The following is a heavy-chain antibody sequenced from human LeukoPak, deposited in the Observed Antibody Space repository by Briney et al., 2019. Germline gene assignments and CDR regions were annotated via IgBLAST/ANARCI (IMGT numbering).Heavy chain of an antibody. J-gene: IGHJ4*02. CDR3: ARGGGQWLVSDY. D-gene: IGHD6-19*01. Sequence: GGSLRLSCAASGFTFSSHAMNWVRQAPGKGLEWVAVISFDGSNKYYADSVKGRFTISRDNSKNTLYLQMNSLRAEDTAVYYRARGGGQWLVSDYWGQGTLVTVSS. CDR1: GFTFSSHA. V-gene: IGHV3-30*04. CDR2: ISFDGSNK.